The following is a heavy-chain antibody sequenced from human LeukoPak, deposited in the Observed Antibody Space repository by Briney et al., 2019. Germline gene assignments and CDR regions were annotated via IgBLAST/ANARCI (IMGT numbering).Heavy chain of an antibody. J-gene: IGHJ4*02. CDR2: INWNGGST. Sequence: GGSLRLSCAASGFTFDDYGMNWVRQAPGKGLEWVSDINWNGGSTGYADSVKGRFTISRDNSKNTLYLQMNSLRAEDTAVYYCARQVTYDYWGQGALVTVSS. CDR3: ARQVTYDY. D-gene: IGHD2-21*02. CDR1: GFTFDDYG. V-gene: IGHV3-20*04.